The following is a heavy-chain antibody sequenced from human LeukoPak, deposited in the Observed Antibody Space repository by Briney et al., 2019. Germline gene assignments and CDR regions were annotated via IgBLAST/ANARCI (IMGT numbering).Heavy chain of an antibody. CDR2: IYYSGST. D-gene: IGHD2-21*02. J-gene: IGHJ3*02. V-gene: IGHV4-59*01. Sequence: PSETLSLTCTVSGGSISSYYWSWIRQPPGKGLEWIGYIYYSGSTNYNPSLKSRVTISVDTSKNQFSLKLSSVTAADTAVYYCARAYCGGDCYSRGAFDIWGQGTMVTVSS. CDR1: GGSISSYY. CDR3: ARAYCGGDCYSRGAFDI.